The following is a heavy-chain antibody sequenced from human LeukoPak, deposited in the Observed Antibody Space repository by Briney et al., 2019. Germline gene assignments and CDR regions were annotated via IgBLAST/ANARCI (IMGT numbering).Heavy chain of an antibody. D-gene: IGHD4-17*01. Sequence: PGGSLRLSCAASGFTFSSYAMHWVRQPPGKGLEWVSGISWNSGSIGYADSVKGRFTISRDNAKNSLYLQMNSLRAEDTALYYCAKAGHDYGDHTDDAFDIWGQGTMVTVSS. CDR3: AKAGHDYGDHTDDAFDI. V-gene: IGHV3-9*01. CDR1: GFTFSSYA. J-gene: IGHJ3*02. CDR2: ISWNSGSI.